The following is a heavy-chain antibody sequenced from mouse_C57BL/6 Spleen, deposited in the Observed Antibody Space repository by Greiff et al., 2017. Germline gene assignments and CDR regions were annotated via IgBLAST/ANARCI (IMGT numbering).Heavy chain of an antibody. V-gene: IGHV1-50*01. CDR2: IDPSDSYT. Sequence: QVQLQQPGAELVKPGASVKLSCKASGYTFTSYWMQWVKQRPGQGLEWIGEIDPSDSYTNYNQKFKGKATLTVDTSSSTAYMQLSSLTSEDSAVYYGARGEPYYAMDYWGQGTSVTVSS. CDR3: ARGEPYYAMDY. CDR1: GYTFTSYW. J-gene: IGHJ4*01.